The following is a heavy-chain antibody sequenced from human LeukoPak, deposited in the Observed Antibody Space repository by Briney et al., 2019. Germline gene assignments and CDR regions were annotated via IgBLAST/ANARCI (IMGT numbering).Heavy chain of an antibody. V-gene: IGHV4-30-4*01. J-gene: IGHJ4*02. CDR2: IYYSGST. D-gene: IGHD3-10*01. CDR1: GGSISSGDYY. Sequence: SETLSLSCTVSGGSISSGDYYWSWIRQPPGKGLEWIGYIYYSGSTYYNPSLKSRVTISVDTSKNQFSLKLSSATAADTAVYYCARAASYGSGSYDYWGQGTLVTVSS. CDR3: ARAASYGSGSYDY.